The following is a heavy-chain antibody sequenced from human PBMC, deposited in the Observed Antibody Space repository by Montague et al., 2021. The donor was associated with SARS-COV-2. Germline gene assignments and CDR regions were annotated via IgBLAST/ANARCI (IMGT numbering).Heavy chain of an antibody. V-gene: IGHV4-34*01. Sequence: SETLSLTCAVYGGSFSDYKWTWTRQSPGKGLEWIGEIYHSGSTNYNPSLKSRVTISVDRSTNQFSLSRTSVTAADTAVYYCAREGSRDGYNEGFDYWGQGNLVTVSS. CDR2: IYHSGST. CDR1: GGSFSDYK. D-gene: IGHD5-24*01. J-gene: IGHJ4*02. CDR3: AREGSRDGYNEGFDY.